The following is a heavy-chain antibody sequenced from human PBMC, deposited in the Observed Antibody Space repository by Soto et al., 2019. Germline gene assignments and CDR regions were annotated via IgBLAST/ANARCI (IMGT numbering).Heavy chain of an antibody. CDR2: IIPIFGTA. V-gene: IGHV1-69*13. CDR1: GGTFSSYA. D-gene: IGHD6-6*01. Sequence: SVKVSCKASGGTFSSYAISWVRQAPGQGLEWMGGIIPIFGTANYAQKFQGRVTITADESTSTAYMELSSLRSEDTAVYYCAIAARYYYYYYGMDVWGQGTTVTVSS. J-gene: IGHJ6*02. CDR3: AIAARYYYYYYGMDV.